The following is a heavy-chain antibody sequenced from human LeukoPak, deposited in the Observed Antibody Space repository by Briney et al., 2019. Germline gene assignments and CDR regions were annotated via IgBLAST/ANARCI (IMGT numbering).Heavy chain of an antibody. Sequence: GESLKISCKGSGPGYSFASYWIGWVRQMPGKGLEWMGIISPPDSNTRYSPSFQGQVTMSVDRSINTAYLQWSSLKASDTAFYFCARLIPPEIVPVPAAIGFDFWGQGTLVTVSS. CDR3: ARLIPPEIVPVPAAIGFDF. CDR1: GPGYSFASYW. V-gene: IGHV5-51*01. D-gene: IGHD2-2*01. CDR2: ISPPDSNT. J-gene: IGHJ4*02.